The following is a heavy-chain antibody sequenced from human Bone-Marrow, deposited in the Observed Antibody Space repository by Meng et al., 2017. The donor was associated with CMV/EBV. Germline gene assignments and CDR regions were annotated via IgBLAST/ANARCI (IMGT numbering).Heavy chain of an antibody. D-gene: IGHD3-10*01. J-gene: IGHJ6*02. Sequence: GESLKISCAASGFTFSSYGMHWVRQAPGKGLEWVSVICDSGGSKYYADSVKGRFTISRDNSKNTLYLQMNSSRAEDTAVYYCAKDPTIGVLLVISNHYYYYGMDVWGQGTTVTVSS. CDR3: AKDPTIGVLLVISNHYYYYGMDV. CDR1: GFTFSSYG. V-gene: IGHV3-23*01. CDR2: ICDSGGSK.